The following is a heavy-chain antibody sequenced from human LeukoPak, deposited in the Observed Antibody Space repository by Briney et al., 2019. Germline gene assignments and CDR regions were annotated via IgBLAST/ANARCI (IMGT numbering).Heavy chain of an antibody. J-gene: IGHJ3*02. CDR2: INHSGTT. Sequence: SETLSLTCAVYGGSFSGDYWSWIRQPPGKGLEWIGEINHSGTTNYNPSLKSRVTISVDTSKNQFSLKLSSVTAADTAVYYCAGRLWRRDGYNLSAFDIWGQGTMVTVSS. D-gene: IGHD5-24*01. CDR1: GGSFSGDY. CDR3: AGRLWRRDGYNLSAFDI. V-gene: IGHV4-34*01.